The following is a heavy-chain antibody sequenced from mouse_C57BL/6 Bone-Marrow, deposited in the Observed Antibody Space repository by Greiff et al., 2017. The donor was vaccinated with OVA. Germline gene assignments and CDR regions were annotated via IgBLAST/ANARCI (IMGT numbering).Heavy chain of an antibody. CDR3: ARRVGLAY. CDR2: LYPGDGDT. J-gene: IGHJ3*01. D-gene: IGHD4-1*01. V-gene: IGHV1-82*01. CDR1: GYAFSSSW. Sequence: QVQLKESGPELVKPGASVKISCKASGYAFSSSWMNWVKQRPGKGLEWIGRLYPGDGDTNYNGKFKGKATLTADKSSSTAYMQLSSLTSEDSAVYFCARRVGLAYWGQGTLVTVSA.